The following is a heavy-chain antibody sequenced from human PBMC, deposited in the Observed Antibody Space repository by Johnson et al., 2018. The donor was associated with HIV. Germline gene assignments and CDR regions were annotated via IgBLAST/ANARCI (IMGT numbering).Heavy chain of an antibody. J-gene: IGHJ3*02. CDR2: INWNGGST. CDR1: GFMFDDYA. Sequence: VQLVESGGGVERPGESLRLSCVGSGFMFDDYAMSCVRRVPGKGWEWVSGINWNGGSTGYADSVKGRFSISRDTSKNTLYLHMRSLRAEETAVYYCGKARSSGSGAFDIWGQGTMVTVSS. V-gene: IGHV3-20*04. CDR3: GKARSSGSGAFDI. D-gene: IGHD3-10*01.